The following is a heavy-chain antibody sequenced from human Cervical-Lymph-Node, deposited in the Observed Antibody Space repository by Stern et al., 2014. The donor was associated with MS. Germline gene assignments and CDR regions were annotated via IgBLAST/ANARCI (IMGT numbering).Heavy chain of an antibody. D-gene: IGHD3-9*01. CDR3: ARDRGFAYDILTGTFDS. CDR1: GYTFSSYG. V-gene: IGHV1-18*01. CDR2: ISAYNGNT. J-gene: IGHJ4*02. Sequence: QDQLVQSGAEVKKPGASVKVSCKASGYTFSSYGINWVRQAPGQGLEWMGWISAYNGNTDYAQKLQGRVTMTTDTSTSTAYMQLRNLRSDDTAIYYCARDRGFAYDILTGTFDSWGQGTLVTVSS.